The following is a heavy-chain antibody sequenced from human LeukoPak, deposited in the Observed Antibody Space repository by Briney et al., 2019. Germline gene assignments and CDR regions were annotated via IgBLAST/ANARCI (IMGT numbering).Heavy chain of an antibody. D-gene: IGHD3-22*01. CDR3: ARDRHYYGRFDP. CDR2: INPNSGGT. J-gene: IGHJ5*02. V-gene: IGHV1-2*02. Sequence: ASVKVSCKASGYTFTGYYMHWVRQAPGQGLEWMGWINPNSGGTNYAQKFQGRVTMTRDTSISTAYMELSRLRSDDTAVYYCARDRHYYGRFDPWGQGTLVTVSS. CDR1: GYTFTGYY.